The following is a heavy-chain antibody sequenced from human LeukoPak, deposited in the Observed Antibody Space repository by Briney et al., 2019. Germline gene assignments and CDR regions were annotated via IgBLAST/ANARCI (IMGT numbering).Heavy chain of an antibody. CDR3: AKRRDYYDSSGYYYVGFDY. CDR2: ISGSGGST. J-gene: IGHJ4*02. Sequence: GGSLRLSCAASGFTFSSYAMSWVRQAPGKGLEWVSAISGSGGSTYYADSVKGRFTISRDNSKNTLYLQMNSLRAEDTAVYYCAKRRDYYDSSGYYYVGFDYWGQGTLVIVSS. V-gene: IGHV3-23*01. CDR1: GFTFSSYA. D-gene: IGHD3-22*01.